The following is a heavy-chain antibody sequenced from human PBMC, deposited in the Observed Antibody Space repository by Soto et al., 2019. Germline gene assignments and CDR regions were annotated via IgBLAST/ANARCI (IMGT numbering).Heavy chain of an antibody. CDR3: ASGTLSGYSSGWYSRAFDI. D-gene: IGHD6-19*01. Sequence: VGSVRLSCAASGFTVSSNYMSWVRQAPGKGLEWVSVIYSGGSTYYADSVKGRFTTSRDNSKNTLYLQMNSLRAEDTAVYYCASGTLSGYSSGWYSRAFDIWGQGTMVTVSS. J-gene: IGHJ3*02. CDR1: GFTVSSNY. CDR2: IYSGGST. V-gene: IGHV3-53*01.